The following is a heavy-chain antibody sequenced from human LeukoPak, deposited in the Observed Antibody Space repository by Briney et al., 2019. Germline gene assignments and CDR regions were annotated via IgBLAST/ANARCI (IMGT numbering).Heavy chain of an antibody. CDR2: IKSDGSDT. V-gene: IGHV3-74*01. CDR3: VKATRGNLWNGLPWDHSDK. D-gene: IGHD3-3*01. Sequence: GGSLRLSCAASGFTLSSYWMHWVRQVPGKGLVWVSRIKSDGSDTRYADSVKGRLTASRDNSKSTLFLQMNSLRVEDTAVYYCVKATRGNLWNGLPWDHSDKWGQGTLVTVSS. CDR1: GFTLSSYW. J-gene: IGHJ4*02.